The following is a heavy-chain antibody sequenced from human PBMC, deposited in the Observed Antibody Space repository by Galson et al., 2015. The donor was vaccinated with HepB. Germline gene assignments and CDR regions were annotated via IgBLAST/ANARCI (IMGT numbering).Heavy chain of an antibody. V-gene: IGHV3-7*03. CDR1: GITFSNYW. D-gene: IGHD3-9*01. Sequence: LRLSCAGSGITFSNYWMSWVRQAPGKGLEWVANIKQDGSGEYYVDSVRGRSTISGDNAKNSLYLQMNSLRAEDTAVYYCVRVGRWVRDWLDGMDVWGQGTTVTVSS. CDR2: IKQDGSGE. CDR3: VRVGRWVRDWLDGMDV. J-gene: IGHJ6*02.